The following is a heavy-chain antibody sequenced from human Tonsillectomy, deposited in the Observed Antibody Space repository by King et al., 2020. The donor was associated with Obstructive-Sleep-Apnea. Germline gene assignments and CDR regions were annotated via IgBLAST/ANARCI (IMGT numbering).Heavy chain of an antibody. D-gene: IGHD3-3*01. CDR3: ASFSSSSHFDY. CDR2: INPHSGDT. V-gene: IGHV1-2*02. Sequence: FQLVQSGAEVKKPGASVKVPCKASGYTFTAYLMHWVRQAPGQGLEWMGWINPHSGDTNFLQKFQGRVTMTRDTSINTAYMELTRLRSGDTAVYYCASFSSSSHFDYWGQGTLVTVSS. CDR1: GYTFTAYL. J-gene: IGHJ4*02.